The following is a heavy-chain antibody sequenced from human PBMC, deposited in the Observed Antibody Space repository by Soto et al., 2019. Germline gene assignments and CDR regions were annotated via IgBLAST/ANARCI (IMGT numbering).Heavy chain of an antibody. CDR1: GYTFTSYG. D-gene: IGHD3-10*01. V-gene: IGHV1-18*01. Sequence: QVQLVQSGAEVKKPGASVKVSCKASGYTFTSYGISWVRQAPGQGLEWMGWISAYNGNTNYAQKFQGRVTMTTDTSRSTAYMEWRRLRSDDTAVYYCARDIFGGDFGESNWLDPWGQGTLVTVSS. CDR2: ISAYNGNT. CDR3: ARDIFGGDFGESNWLDP. J-gene: IGHJ5*02.